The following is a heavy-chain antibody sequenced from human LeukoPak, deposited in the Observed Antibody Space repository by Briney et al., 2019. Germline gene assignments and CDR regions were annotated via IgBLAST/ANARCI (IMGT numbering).Heavy chain of an antibody. V-gene: IGHV3-7*01. Sequence: PGGPLILSCAASGFTFSSYWMSWVRQAPGKGLEWVANIKQDGSEKYYVDSVKGRFTISRDNAKNSLYLLMNSLRAEDTAVYYCARDLIYYDSSGSSSGYWGQGTLVTVSS. J-gene: IGHJ4*02. CDR3: ARDLIYYDSSGSSSGY. D-gene: IGHD3-22*01. CDR2: IKQDGSEK. CDR1: GFTFSSYW.